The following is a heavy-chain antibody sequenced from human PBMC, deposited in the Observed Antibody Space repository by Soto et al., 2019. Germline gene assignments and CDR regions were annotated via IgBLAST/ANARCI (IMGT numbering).Heavy chain of an antibody. CDR1: GGSISSGDYY. CDR3: ARLGSFYDILSGYGPGYYGMDV. J-gene: IGHJ6*02. D-gene: IGHD3-9*01. CDR2: IYYSGST. Sequence: SETLSLTCTVSGGSISSGDYYWSWIRQPPGKGLEWIGYIYYSGSTYYNPSLKSRVTISVDTSKNQFSLKLSSVTAADTAVYYCARLGSFYDILSGYGPGYYGMDVWGQGTTVTVS. V-gene: IGHV4-30-4*01.